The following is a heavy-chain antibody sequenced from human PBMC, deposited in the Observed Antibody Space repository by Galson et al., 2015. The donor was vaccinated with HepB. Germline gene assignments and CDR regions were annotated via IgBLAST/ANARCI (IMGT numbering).Heavy chain of an antibody. J-gene: IGHJ5*02. CDR2: ISGYNGKT. Sequence: SVKVSCKASGYNFANYAIIWVRQAPGQGLEWMGWISGYNGKTDSAPKIQDRVTMTTDTSTKTAYMELRALTSDDTAVYYCARGHSATVSGVVPHWFDPWGQGTLVTVSS. D-gene: IGHD3-3*01. CDR1: GYNFANYA. CDR3: ARGHSATVSGVVPHWFDP. V-gene: IGHV1-18*01.